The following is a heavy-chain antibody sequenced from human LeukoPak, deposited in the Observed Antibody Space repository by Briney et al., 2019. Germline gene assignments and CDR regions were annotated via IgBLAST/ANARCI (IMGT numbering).Heavy chain of an antibody. CDR1: GYTFTGYY. Sequence: GASVKVSCKASGYTFTGYYIHWVRQAPGQGPEWMGWINPNSGGTNYAQKFQGRVTMTRDTSISTAYMELSRLRSDDTAVYYCARELSVTTHYWGQGTLVTVSS. V-gene: IGHV1-2*02. CDR2: INPNSGGT. J-gene: IGHJ4*02. CDR3: ARELSVTTHY. D-gene: IGHD4-17*01.